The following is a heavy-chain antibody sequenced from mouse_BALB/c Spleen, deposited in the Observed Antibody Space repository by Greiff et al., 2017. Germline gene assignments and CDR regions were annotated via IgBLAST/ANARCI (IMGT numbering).Heavy chain of an antibody. J-gene: IGHJ2*01. CDR3: TRISLITTVVADY. Sequence: LQESGAELVKPGASVKLSCKASGYTFTSYYMYWVKQRPGQGLEWIGEINPSNGGTNFNEKFKSKATLTVDKSSSTAYMQLSSLTSEDSAVYYCTRISLITTVVADYWGQGTTLTVSS. D-gene: IGHD1-1*01. CDR1: GYTFTSYY. CDR2: INPSNGGT. V-gene: IGHV1S81*02.